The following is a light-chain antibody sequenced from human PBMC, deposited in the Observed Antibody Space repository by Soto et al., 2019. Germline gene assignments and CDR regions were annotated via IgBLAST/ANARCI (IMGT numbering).Light chain of an antibody. CDR3: QSYDSSLSGWVV. V-gene: IGLV1-40*01. CDR1: SSNIGAGYD. CDR2: GNS. Sequence: QAVVTQPPSVSGAPGQRVTISCTGSSSNIGAGYDVHWYQQLPGTAPKLLTYGNSNRPSGVPDRFSGSKSGTSASLAITGLQAEDEADYYCQSYDSSLSGWVVFGGGTKLTVL. J-gene: IGLJ2*01.